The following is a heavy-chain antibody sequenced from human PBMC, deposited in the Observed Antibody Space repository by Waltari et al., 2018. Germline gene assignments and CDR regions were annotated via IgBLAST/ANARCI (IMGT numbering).Heavy chain of an antibody. Sequence: EVQLVESGGGLAQPGGSLRLSCAASGLSFSNYWMTWVRQASGEGPKWVANIKQDGSGKYYMDSVKGRFTISRDNAKNSLYLQMNNLRVEDTAVYYCTRGGRDSSWYWRDWGQGTLVTVSS. V-gene: IGHV3-7*01. CDR2: IKQDGSGK. CDR3: TRGGRDSSWYWRD. CDR1: GLSFSNYW. J-gene: IGHJ4*02. D-gene: IGHD6-13*01.